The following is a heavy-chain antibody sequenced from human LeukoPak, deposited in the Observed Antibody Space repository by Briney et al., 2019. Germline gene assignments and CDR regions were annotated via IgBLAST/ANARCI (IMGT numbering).Heavy chain of an antibody. J-gene: IGHJ4*02. V-gene: IGHV4-39*01. Sequence: PSETLSLTCTVSGGSTSSSYYYWGWARRPPGKGLEWIGSLYYSGWSTYYNPSLKSRVTISVDTSKNQFSLKLNSVTAADTAVYYCARLGCSSASCYPGNWGQGTLVTVSS. CDR1: GGSTSSSYYY. D-gene: IGHD2-2*01. CDR2: LYYSGWST. CDR3: ARLGCSSASCYPGN.